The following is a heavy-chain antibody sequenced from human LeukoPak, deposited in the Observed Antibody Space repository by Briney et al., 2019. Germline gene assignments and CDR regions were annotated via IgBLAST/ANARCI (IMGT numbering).Heavy chain of an antibody. V-gene: IGHV3-64*01. D-gene: IGHD3-22*01. Sequence: AGGPLRLSCSASGFPFSSYAMHWVRQPPGKGVEYVSAISSNGGSTYYANSVKGRFTISRDNSKNTLYLQMGSLRAEDMAVYYCARVTLSSDYGMDVWGQGTTVTVSS. CDR1: GFPFSSYA. J-gene: IGHJ6*02. CDR2: ISSNGGST. CDR3: ARVTLSSDYGMDV.